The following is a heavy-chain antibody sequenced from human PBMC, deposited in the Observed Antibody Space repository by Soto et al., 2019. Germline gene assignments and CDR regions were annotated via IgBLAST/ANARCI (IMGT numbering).Heavy chain of an antibody. J-gene: IGHJ6*02. V-gene: IGHV4-59*01. CDR3: ARDYGIAARGYYYYGMDV. Sequence: SETLSLTCTVSGGSISSYYWSWIRQPPGKGLEWIGYIYYSGSTNYNPSLKSRVTISVDTSKNQFSLKLSSVTAADTAVYYCARDYGIAARGYYYYGMDVWGQGTTVTVSS. D-gene: IGHD6-6*01. CDR1: GGSISSYY. CDR2: IYYSGST.